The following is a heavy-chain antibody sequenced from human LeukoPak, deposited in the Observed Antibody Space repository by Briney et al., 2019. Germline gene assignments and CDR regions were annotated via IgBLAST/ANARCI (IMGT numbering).Heavy chain of an antibody. V-gene: IGHV3-30*18. CDR3: AKDMDYGGNSAFDY. CDR2: ISYDGSNK. J-gene: IGHJ4*02. D-gene: IGHD4-23*01. CDR1: GFTFSSYG. Sequence: GGSLRLSCAASGFTFSSYGMHWVRQAPGKGLEWVAVISYDGSNKYYADSVKGRFTISRDNSKNTLYLQMNSLGAEDTAVYYCAKDMDYGGNSAFDYWGQGTLVTVSS.